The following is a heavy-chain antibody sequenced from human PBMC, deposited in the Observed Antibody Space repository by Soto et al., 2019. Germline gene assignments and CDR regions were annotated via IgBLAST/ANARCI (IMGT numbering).Heavy chain of an antibody. D-gene: IGHD2-15*01. J-gene: IGHJ1*01. Sequence: ASVKVSCKASGYIFTAYSMHWVRQAPGQGLEWMGVVNPSGGSTNYAQKFQGRITMTRDTSTSTVYMDLSSLTSEDTAVYYCAREENCSDGVCYSEYFQRWGQGTLVTVSS. CDR1: GYIFTAYS. V-gene: IGHV1-46*01. CDR3: AREENCSDGVCYSEYFQR. CDR2: VNPSGGST.